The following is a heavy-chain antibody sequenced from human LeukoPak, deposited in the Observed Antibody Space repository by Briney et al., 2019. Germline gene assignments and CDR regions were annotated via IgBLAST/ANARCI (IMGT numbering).Heavy chain of an antibody. CDR2: INHSGST. CDR3: ARQRPLGIAVD. CDR1: GGSFSGYY. D-gene: IGHD6-19*01. Sequence: KPSETLSLTCAVYGGSFSGYYWSWIRQPPGKGLEWIGEINHSGSTNYNPSLKSRVTISVDTSKNQFFLKLSSVTAADTAVYYCARQRPLGIAVDWGQGTLVTVSS. J-gene: IGHJ4*02. V-gene: IGHV4-34*01.